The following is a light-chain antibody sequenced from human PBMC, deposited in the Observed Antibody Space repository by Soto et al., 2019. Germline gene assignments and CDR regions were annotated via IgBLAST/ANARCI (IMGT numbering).Light chain of an antibody. J-gene: IGLJ3*02. Sequence: QSVLTQPASVSGSPGQSITISCTGTSSSVGNYKLVSWYQQHPGKAPKLMIYEGNKRPSGVSSRFSASQSGSTASLTISGLQSEDEADYYCCSYAGRSTVFGGGTKLTVL. CDR1: SSSVGNYKL. CDR2: EGN. V-gene: IGLV2-23*01. CDR3: CSYAGRSTV.